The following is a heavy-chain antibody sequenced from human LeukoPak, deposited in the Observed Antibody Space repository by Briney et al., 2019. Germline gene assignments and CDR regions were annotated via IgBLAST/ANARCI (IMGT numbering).Heavy chain of an antibody. D-gene: IGHD2-21*02. V-gene: IGHV3-11*01. CDR1: GFTFSDYY. J-gene: IGHJ4*02. CDR2: ISSSGSTI. Sequence: PGGSLRLSCAASGFTFSDYYMSWIRQAPGEGLEWVSYISSSGSTIYYADSVKGRFTISRDNAKNSLYLQMNSLRAEDTAVYYCASGSLAYCGGDCPRPWWGQGTLVTVSS. CDR3: ASGSLAYCGGDCPRPW.